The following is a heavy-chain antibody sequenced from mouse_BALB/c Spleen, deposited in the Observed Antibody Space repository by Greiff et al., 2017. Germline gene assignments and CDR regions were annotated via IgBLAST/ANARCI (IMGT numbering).Heavy chain of an antibody. CDR1: GFTFSDYY. CDR2: ISDGGSYT. Sequence: EVMLVESGGGLVKPGGSLKLSCAASGFTFSDYYMYWVRQTPEKRLEWVATISDGGSYTYYPDSVKGRFTISRDNAKNNLYLQMTSLRSEDTAMYYCAKGQAWFAYWGQGTLVTVSA. J-gene: IGHJ3*01. D-gene: IGHD3-3*01. CDR3: AKGQAWFAY. V-gene: IGHV5-4*02.